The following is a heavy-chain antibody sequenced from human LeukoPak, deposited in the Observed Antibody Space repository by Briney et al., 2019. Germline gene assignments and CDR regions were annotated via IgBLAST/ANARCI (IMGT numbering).Heavy chain of an antibody. Sequence: GGSLRLSCAASGFTFSSYAMSWVRQAPGKGLEWVSGISGSGGSTYYADSVKGRFTIPRDNSKNKVYLQMSSLRAEDTAVYYCAKPYSGSYYFDYWGQGTLVTVPS. J-gene: IGHJ4*02. D-gene: IGHD1-26*01. CDR1: GFTFSSYA. V-gene: IGHV3-23*01. CDR3: AKPYSGSYYFDY. CDR2: ISGSGGST.